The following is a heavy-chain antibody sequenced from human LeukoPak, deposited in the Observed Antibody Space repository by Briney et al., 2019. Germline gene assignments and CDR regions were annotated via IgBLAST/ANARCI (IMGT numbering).Heavy chain of an antibody. CDR3: ARLGVVEGQWLGYFDY. CDR1: GYSFTSYW. J-gene: IGHJ4*02. Sequence: GESLKISCKGSGYSFTSYWIGWVRQMPGKGLEWMGIIYPGHSDTRYSPSLQGQVTISAEKTISTAYLQWSSLKASETAMYYCARLGVVEGQWLGYFDYWGQGTLVTVSS. CDR2: IYPGHSDT. V-gene: IGHV5-51*01. D-gene: IGHD6-19*01.